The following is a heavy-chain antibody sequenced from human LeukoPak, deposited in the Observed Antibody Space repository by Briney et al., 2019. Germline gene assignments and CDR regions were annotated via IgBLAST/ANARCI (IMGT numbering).Heavy chain of an antibody. J-gene: IGHJ5*02. D-gene: IGHD2-15*01. V-gene: IGHV4-34*01. CDR2: INHSGST. CDR1: GGSFSGYY. Sequence: SETLSLTCAVYGGSFSGYYWSWIRQPPGKGLEWIGEINHSGSTNYNPSLKSRVTISLDTSKNQFSLKLSSVTAADTAVYYCAREVEGEVGENWFDPWGQGTLVTVSS. CDR3: AREVEGEVGENWFDP.